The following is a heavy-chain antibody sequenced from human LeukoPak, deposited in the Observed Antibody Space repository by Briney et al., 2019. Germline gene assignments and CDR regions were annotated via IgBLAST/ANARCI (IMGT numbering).Heavy chain of an antibody. CDR1: GFTFSSYS. Sequence: PGGSLRLSCAASGFTFSSYSMNWVRQAPGKGLEWVSYISSSSSTIYYADSVKGRFTISRDNAKNSLYLQMNSLRAEDTAVYYCARDWYYHDSSGAGIYGMDVWGQGTTVTVSS. D-gene: IGHD3-22*01. CDR2: ISSSSSTI. V-gene: IGHV3-48*04. J-gene: IGHJ6*02. CDR3: ARDWYYHDSSGAGIYGMDV.